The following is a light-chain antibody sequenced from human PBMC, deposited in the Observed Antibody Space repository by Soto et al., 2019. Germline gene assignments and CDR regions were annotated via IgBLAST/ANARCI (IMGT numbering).Light chain of an antibody. J-gene: IGLJ3*02. CDR2: RNN. CDR3: AAWDDSLRGL. Sequence: QAVVTQPPSASGTPGQRVTISCSGSSSNIGSNYVYWYQQLPGTAPKLLIYRNNQRPSGVPDRFSGSKSGTSASLAISGLRSEDESDYYCAAWDDSLRGLCGGGTQVTVL. V-gene: IGLV1-47*01. CDR1: SSNIGSNY.